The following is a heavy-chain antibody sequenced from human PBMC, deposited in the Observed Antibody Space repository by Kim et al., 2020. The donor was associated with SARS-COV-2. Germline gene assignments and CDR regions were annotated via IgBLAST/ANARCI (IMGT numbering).Heavy chain of an antibody. Sequence: GGSLRLSCAASGFTFSSYGMHWVRQAPGKGLEWVAVISYDGSNKYYADSVKGRFTISRDNSKNTLYLQMNSLRAEDTAVYYCAKDSTYYGMDVWGQGTTVTVSS. J-gene: IGHJ6*02. CDR3: AKDSTYYGMDV. V-gene: IGHV3-30*18. CDR2: ISYDGSNK. CDR1: GFTFSSYG. D-gene: IGHD3-3*02.